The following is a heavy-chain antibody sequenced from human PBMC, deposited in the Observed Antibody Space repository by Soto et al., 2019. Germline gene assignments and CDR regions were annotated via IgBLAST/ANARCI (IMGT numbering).Heavy chain of an antibody. CDR3: AREVVWGITLDRGAVARGFDI. D-gene: IGHD3-10*01. Sequence: QVPLVQSGAEVKTPGAAVKVSCRTSGYTFITYGISWVRQAPGQGLEWMGWISTNSGQTNYGEKFQNRVSLTTDGSTRTVYMELKSLTSDDTATYYCAREVVWGITLDRGAVARGFDIWGQGTTVTVSS. V-gene: IGHV1-18*01. CDR1: GYTFITYG. J-gene: IGHJ3*02. CDR2: ISTNSGQT.